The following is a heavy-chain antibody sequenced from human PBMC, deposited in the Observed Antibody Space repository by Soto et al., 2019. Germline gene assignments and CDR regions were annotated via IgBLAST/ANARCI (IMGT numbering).Heavy chain of an antibody. CDR3: SKLNGPGMGLLPTLYLDY. Sequence: EVQLLESGGGLVHPGGSLSLSCAASGFTFTSYAMNWVRRVPGTVLEWVSGIPSTGGTKFYSDSVKGSFTITRDSSKSTVFLQMNRLRVEDTGVYYCSKLNGPGMGLLPTLYLDYGGQGTLVTVSA. V-gene: IGHV3-23*01. J-gene: IGHJ4*02. D-gene: IGHD2-21*01. CDR2: IPSTGGTK. CDR1: GFTFTSYA.